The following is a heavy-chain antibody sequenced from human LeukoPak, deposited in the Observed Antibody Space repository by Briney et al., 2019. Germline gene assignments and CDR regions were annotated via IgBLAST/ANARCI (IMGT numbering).Heavy chain of an antibody. CDR2: IQHDGSEK. CDR1: GFTFSSYW. CDR3: ARGPLKDYGTLFFDY. D-gene: IGHD4-17*01. Sequence: PGGSLRLSCAASGFTFSSYWMSWVRQASGKGLEGVANIQHDGSEKYYVDSVKGRFTISRDNAKNSLYLQMNSLRADDTAVYFCARGPLKDYGTLFFDYWGQGTLVTVSS. V-gene: IGHV3-7*03. J-gene: IGHJ4*02.